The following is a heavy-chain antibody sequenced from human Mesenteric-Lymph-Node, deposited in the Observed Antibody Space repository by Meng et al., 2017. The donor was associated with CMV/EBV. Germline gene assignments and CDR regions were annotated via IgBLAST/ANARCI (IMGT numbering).Heavy chain of an antibody. CDR1: GFTFSSYA. CDR2: ISGSGINT. D-gene: IGHD4-17*01. J-gene: IGHJ1*01. Sequence: GGSLRLSCAAPGFTFSSYAMSWVRQAPGKGLEWVSAISGSGINTYYADSVKGRFTISRDNSKNTLYLQMNSLRAEDTAVYYCAKDHGDYPEYFQHWGQGTLVTVSS. V-gene: IGHV3-23*01. CDR3: AKDHGDYPEYFQH.